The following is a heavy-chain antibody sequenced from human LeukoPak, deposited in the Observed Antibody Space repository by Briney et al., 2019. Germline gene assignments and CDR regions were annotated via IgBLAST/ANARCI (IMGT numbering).Heavy chain of an antibody. J-gene: IGHJ4*02. Sequence: GGSLRLSCAASGFTVDDYAMHWVRQAPGKGREGVLGINWSSANIGYADSVKGRFTISRDNAKNSLDLQMNSLRSEDTAVYYCAKTMRASGTYFDYWGQGTLVTVST. D-gene: IGHD3-10*01. CDR2: INWSSANI. CDR1: GFTVDDYA. CDR3: AKTMRASGTYFDY. V-gene: IGHV3-9*01.